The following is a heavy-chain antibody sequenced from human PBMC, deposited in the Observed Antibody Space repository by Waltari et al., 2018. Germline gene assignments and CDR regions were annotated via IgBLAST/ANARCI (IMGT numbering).Heavy chain of an antibody. CDR1: GYSISSGYY. CDR3: ARRRISGYDLDY. Sequence: QVQLQESGPGLVKPSETLSLTCAVSGYSISSGYYWGWIRQPPGKGLEWIGSIYHSGSPYYNASLKSRVTISVDTSKNQFSLKLSSVTAADTAVYYCARRRISGYDLDYWGQGTLVTVSS. CDR2: IYHSGSP. J-gene: IGHJ4*02. V-gene: IGHV4-38-2*01. D-gene: IGHD5-12*01.